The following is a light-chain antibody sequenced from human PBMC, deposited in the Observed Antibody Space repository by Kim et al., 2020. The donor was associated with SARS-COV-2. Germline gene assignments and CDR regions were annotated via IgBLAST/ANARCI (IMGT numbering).Light chain of an antibody. J-gene: IGKJ4*01. CDR3: QQANSIPLT. CDR1: RGVSNY. CDR2: GAS. Sequence: DIQMTQSPSSVSASVGDRVTITCRASRGVSNYLAWYQQTPGKAPKLLIYGASSLQSGVPSRFSGSGSGTDFTLTISSLQPEDSATYYCQQANSIPLTFGGGTKVDIK. V-gene: IGKV1D-12*01.